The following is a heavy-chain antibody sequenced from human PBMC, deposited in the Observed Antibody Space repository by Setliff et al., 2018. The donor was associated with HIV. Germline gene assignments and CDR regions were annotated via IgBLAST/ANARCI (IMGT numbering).Heavy chain of an antibody. D-gene: IGHD3-3*01. CDR2: INPSGGST. CDR1: GYTFTSYY. CDR3: ARTYYNFWSGDYYYYGMDV. V-gene: IGHV1-46*01. Sequence: ASVKVSCKASGYTFTSYYMHWVRQAPGQGLEWMGIINPSGGSTSYAQKFQGRVTMTRDTSTSTVYMELSSLRSEDTAAYYCARTYYNFWSGDYYYYGMDVWGQGTTVTVSS. J-gene: IGHJ6*02.